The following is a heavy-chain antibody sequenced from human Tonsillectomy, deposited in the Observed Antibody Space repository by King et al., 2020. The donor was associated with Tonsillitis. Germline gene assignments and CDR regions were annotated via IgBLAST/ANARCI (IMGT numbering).Heavy chain of an antibody. CDR1: GGSISSYY. J-gene: IGHJ4*02. V-gene: IGHV4-59*01. Sequence: VQLQESGPGLVKPSETLSLTCTVSGGSISSYYWSWIRQTPGKGLEWIGYIYNSGSTYYNASLKSGVTISVDTSRNQFSLKLSAVTAADTAVYYCARITPGYCSGGSCYSSSYFDNWGQGTLVTVSS. CDR2: IYNSGST. CDR3: ARITPGYCSGGSCYSSSYFDN. D-gene: IGHD2-15*01.